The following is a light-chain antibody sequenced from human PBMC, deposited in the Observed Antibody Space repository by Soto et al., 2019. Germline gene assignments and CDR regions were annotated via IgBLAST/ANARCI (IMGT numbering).Light chain of an antibody. J-gene: IGKJ3*01. V-gene: IGKV1-5*03. CDR1: QSISGW. Sequence: DIQMTQSPSTLSASVGDRVTITCRASQSISGWLAWYQQKPGKSPKLLIYKASSLESGVPSRFSGSGSGTEFTLTISSLQPDDFATYYCQPYNSLFTFGPGTKVDI. CDR3: QPYNSLFT. CDR2: KAS.